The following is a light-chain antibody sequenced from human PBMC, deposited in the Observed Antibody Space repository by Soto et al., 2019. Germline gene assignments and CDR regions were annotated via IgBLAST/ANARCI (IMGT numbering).Light chain of an antibody. Sequence: EILLTQFPGTLSLSPGERATLSCRASQSVPKNYLAWYQQEPGQAPRLLIYGPSSRATGIPDRFSGSGSGTDFTLTISRLEPEDFAVYYCHQYATSPQTFGQGTKVEIK. V-gene: IGKV3-20*01. CDR2: GPS. CDR3: HQYATSPQT. J-gene: IGKJ1*01. CDR1: QSVPKNY.